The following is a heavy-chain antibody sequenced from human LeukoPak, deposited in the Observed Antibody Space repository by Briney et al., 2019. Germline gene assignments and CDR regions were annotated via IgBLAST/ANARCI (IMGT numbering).Heavy chain of an antibody. Sequence: GGSLRLSCAASGFTFSNSAMSWVRQAPGKGLDWVSAISGSGANTYYADSVKGRFTISRDNSKNTLYLQMNSLRAEDTAVYYCAKQHSSDWIGLAEYFQYWGQGTLVTVSS. D-gene: IGHD6-19*01. CDR1: GFTFSNSA. CDR2: ISGSGANT. V-gene: IGHV3-23*01. CDR3: AKQHSSDWIGLAEYFQY. J-gene: IGHJ1*01.